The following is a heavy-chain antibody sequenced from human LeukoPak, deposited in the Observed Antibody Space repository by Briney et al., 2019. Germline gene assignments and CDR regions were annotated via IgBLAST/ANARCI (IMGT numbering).Heavy chain of an antibody. V-gene: IGHV4-34*01. D-gene: IGHD3-10*01. Sequence: PSEGLSLTCGVHGESFCCDYWGSIPRTPARGQERIEGFNQRRSTNYNPSLKSRVTIAVDTSKNQFSLKLSSVTAADTAVYYCARWGITMVRGVIMMEDHGMDVWGKGTTVTVSS. CDR1: GESFCCDY. CDR2: FNQRRST. CDR3: ARWGITMVRGVIMMEDHGMDV. J-gene: IGHJ6*04.